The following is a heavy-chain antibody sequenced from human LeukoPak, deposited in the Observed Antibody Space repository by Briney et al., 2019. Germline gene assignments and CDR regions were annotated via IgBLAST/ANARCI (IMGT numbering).Heavy chain of an antibody. V-gene: IGHV3-30-3*01. CDR3: ARGRWLPYDY. Sequence: GGSLRLSCAASGFTFSSYAMHWVRQAPGKGLEWVAVISYDGSNKYYADSVKGRFTISRDNPKNTLYLQMNSLRAEDTAVYYCARGRWLPYDYWGQGTLVTVSS. CDR1: GFTFSSYA. CDR2: ISYDGSNK. J-gene: IGHJ4*02. D-gene: IGHD5-24*01.